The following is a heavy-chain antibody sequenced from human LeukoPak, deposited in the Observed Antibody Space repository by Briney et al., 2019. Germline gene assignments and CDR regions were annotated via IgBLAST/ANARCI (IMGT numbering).Heavy chain of an antibody. Sequence: GGSLRLSCAASGFTISSYWMHWVRHAPGKGLVWGSSINSDGSSTTYADSVKGRFTISRDNAKNTLYLQMNSLRAEDTAVYYCARAGFVPMVRGSLHMDVWGKGTTVTISS. CDR1: GFTISSYW. J-gene: IGHJ6*03. D-gene: IGHD3-10*01. CDR3: ARAGFVPMVRGSLHMDV. CDR2: INSDGSST. V-gene: IGHV3-74*01.